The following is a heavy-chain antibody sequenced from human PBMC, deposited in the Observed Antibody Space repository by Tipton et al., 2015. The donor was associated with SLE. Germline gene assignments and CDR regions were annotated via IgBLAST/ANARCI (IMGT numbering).Heavy chain of an antibody. CDR3: AGSPTQNRLGY. CDR1: GFTFSSYG. J-gene: IGHJ4*02. Sequence: SLRLSCAASGFTFSSYGMHWVRQAPGKGLEWVAVIWYDGNSQYYTDSVKGRFTISRDNSKNTLNLQMNGLRADDTAVYYCAGSPTQNRLGYWGQGTLVTVSS. CDR2: IWYDGNSQ. V-gene: IGHV3-33*01. D-gene: IGHD1-14*01.